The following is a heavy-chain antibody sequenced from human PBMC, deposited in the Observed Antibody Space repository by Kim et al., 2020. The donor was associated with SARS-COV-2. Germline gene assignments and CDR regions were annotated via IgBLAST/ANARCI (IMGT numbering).Heavy chain of an antibody. J-gene: IGHJ5*02. V-gene: IGHV4-39*01. CDR3: ARSWFGVLFPSCFDP. CDR1: GGSIISTSYY. Sequence: SETLSLTCTVSGGSIISTSYYWGWIRQPPGEKMEWIGSMYDTGSTYYNSSLKSRVALSVDTSRNQFSLKLSSVSAADTAVYYCARSWFGVLFPSCFDP. CDR2: MYDTGST. D-gene: IGHD3-10*01.